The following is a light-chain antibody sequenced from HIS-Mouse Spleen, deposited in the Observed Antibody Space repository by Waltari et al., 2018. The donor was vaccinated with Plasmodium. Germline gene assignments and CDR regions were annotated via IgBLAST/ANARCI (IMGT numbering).Light chain of an antibody. V-gene: IGLV3-9*01. CDR3: QVWDSSTVV. J-gene: IGLJ2*01. CDR2: RDS. Sequence: SYELTQPLSVSVALGQTARITCGGNNIGRKNVHWYQQKPGQAPVLVIYRDSNRPPGIPERFSGSNSGNTATLTISRAQAGDEADYYCQVWDSSTVVFGGGTKLTVL. CDR1: NIGRKN.